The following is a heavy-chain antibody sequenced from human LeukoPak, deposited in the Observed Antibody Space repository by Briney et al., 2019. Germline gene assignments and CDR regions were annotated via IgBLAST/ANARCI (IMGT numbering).Heavy chain of an antibody. Sequence: WGSLRFTCGASGLNGRGSSLHWVRQASGKGLEWVGRVRSKADYYATAYSASVQGRFTISRDDSTNTAYLQMNSLKPEDTAIYYCATFEWGSSPNWGRGSRVTVSS. V-gene: IGHV3-73*01. D-gene: IGHD3-9*01. CDR3: ATFEWGSSPN. CDR1: GLNGRGSS. CDR2: VRSKADYYAT. J-gene: IGHJ4*02.